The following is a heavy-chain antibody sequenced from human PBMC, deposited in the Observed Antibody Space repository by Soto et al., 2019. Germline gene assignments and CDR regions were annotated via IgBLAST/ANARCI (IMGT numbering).Heavy chain of an antibody. CDR1: GYSFISYW. D-gene: IGHD3-10*01. CDR2: IYPGDSDT. V-gene: IGHV5-51*01. Sequence: GEPQKISSKGSGYSFISYWIGRVRKKPGKGLEWMGIIYPGDSDTRYSPSFPGQVTTSADTSISTAYLQWSSLKASDTAMYYCARPHMVRGVISNGMDVWGQGTTVTVSS. CDR3: ARPHMVRGVISNGMDV. J-gene: IGHJ6*02.